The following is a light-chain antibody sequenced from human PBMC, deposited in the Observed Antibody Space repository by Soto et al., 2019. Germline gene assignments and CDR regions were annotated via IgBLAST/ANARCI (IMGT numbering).Light chain of an antibody. CDR2: GAS. V-gene: IGKV3-15*01. CDR1: QSVSSD. Sequence: EIVMKQSPATLSVSPGERATPSCRASQSVSSDLAWYHQKPGQAPRLLIYGASTRATGIPARFSGSGSGTEFTLTINSLQSEDFAVYYCQQYNNWPRTFGQGTKVDIK. J-gene: IGKJ1*01. CDR3: QQYNNWPRT.